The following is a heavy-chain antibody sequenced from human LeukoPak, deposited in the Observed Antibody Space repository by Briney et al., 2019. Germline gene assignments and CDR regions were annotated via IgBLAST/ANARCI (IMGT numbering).Heavy chain of an antibody. D-gene: IGHD6-13*01. Sequence: SQTLSLTCTVSGGSISSGSYYWSWLRQPAGKGLEWIGRIYTSGSTNYNPSLKSRVTMSVDTSKNQFSLKLSSVTAADTAVYYCASWKSSSWYWFDPWGQGTLVTVSS. CDR3: ASWKSSSWYWFDP. CDR1: GGSISSGSYY. CDR2: IYTSGST. J-gene: IGHJ5*02. V-gene: IGHV4-61*02.